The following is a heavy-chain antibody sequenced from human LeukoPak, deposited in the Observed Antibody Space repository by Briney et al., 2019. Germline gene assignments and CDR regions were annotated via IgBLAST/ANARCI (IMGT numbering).Heavy chain of an antibody. D-gene: IGHD2-21*02. CDR1: GFTFSSYG. CDR3: AKETDGVDAFDI. CDR2: ISYDGSNK. J-gene: IGHJ3*02. Sequence: PGRSLRLSCAASGFTFSSYGIHWVRQAPGKGLEWVAVISYDGSNKYYADSVKGRFTISRDNSKNTLYLQMNSLRAVDTAVYYCAKETDGVDAFDIWGQGTMVTVSS. V-gene: IGHV3-30*18.